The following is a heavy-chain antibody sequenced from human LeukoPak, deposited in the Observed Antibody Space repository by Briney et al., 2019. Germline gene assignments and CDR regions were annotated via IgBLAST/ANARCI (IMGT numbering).Heavy chain of an antibody. CDR3: MRDWGDLVAFGP. CDR1: GVPFDDYY. CDR2: ISYDGTNS. V-gene: IGHV3-30*03. Sequence: LSLTCAVSGVPFDDYYWAWVRQTPGKGLEWVAVISYDGTNSNYADSVKGRLTVSRDNSKNTLYFELHSLTAEDTAVFFCMRDWGDLVAFGPWGQGTLVTVSS. D-gene: IGHD5-12*01. J-gene: IGHJ5*02.